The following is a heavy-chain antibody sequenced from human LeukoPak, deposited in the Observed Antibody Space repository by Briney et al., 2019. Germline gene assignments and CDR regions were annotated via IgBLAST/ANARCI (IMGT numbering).Heavy chain of an antibody. CDR1: IFTFSNFD. V-gene: IGHV3-30*02. D-gene: IGHD5/OR15-5a*01. CDR2: IRFDGSNE. Sequence: GGSLRLSCAASIFTFSNFDMHWVRQAPGKGLEWVTFIRFDGSNEYYADSVRGRFTISRDNSKNTLYLQMSSLRPEDTAVYYCARKIGVSIDYWGQGTLVTVSS. J-gene: IGHJ4*02. CDR3: ARKIGVSIDY.